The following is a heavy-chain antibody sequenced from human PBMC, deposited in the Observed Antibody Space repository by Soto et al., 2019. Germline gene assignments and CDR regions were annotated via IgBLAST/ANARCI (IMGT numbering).Heavy chain of an antibody. CDR3: AGDLLKVKGYYYDSSGYSNWFDP. D-gene: IGHD3-22*01. V-gene: IGHV1-18*04. CDR1: GYTFTSYG. J-gene: IGHJ5*02. Sequence: SVKVSCKASGYTFTSYGISWVRQAPGQGLEWMGWISAYNGNTNYAQKLQGRVTMTTDTSTSTAYMELRSLRSDDTAVYYCAGDLLKVKGYYYDSSGYSNWFDPWGQGTLVTVSS. CDR2: ISAYNGNT.